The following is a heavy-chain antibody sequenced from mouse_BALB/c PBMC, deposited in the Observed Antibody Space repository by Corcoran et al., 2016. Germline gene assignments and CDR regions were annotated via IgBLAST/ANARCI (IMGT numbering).Heavy chain of an antibody. Sequence: QIQLVQSGPELRKPGETVKISCKASGYTFTNYGMNWVKQASGQGLKWMGWINTYTGEPTYADDFKGRFAFSLETSASTAYLQINNLKNEDMATYFCAREPYAMDYWGQGTAVTVSS. CDR2: INTYTGEP. V-gene: IGHV9-1*02. J-gene: IGHJ4*01. CDR3: AREPYAMDY. CDR1: GYTFTNYG.